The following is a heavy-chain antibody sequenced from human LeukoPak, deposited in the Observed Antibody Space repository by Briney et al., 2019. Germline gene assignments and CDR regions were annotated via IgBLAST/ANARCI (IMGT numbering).Heavy chain of an antibody. Sequence: ASVKVSCKASGYTFTSYAMHWVRQAPGQRLEWMGWINAGNGNTKYSQEFQGRVTITRDTSASTAYMELSSLRSEDMAVYYCARPYYYDSSGYYYYWGQGTLVTVSS. V-gene: IGHV1-3*03. CDR3: ARPYYYDSSGYYYY. CDR2: INAGNGNT. J-gene: IGHJ4*02. D-gene: IGHD3-22*01. CDR1: GYTFTSYA.